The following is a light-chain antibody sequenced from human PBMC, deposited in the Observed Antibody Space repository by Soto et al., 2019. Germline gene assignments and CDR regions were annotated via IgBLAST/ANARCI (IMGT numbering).Light chain of an antibody. J-gene: IGKJ2*01. CDR3: QQYYNTSYT. Sequence: DIVMTQSPDSLAVSLGERATINCKSSQSVLYSSINKNYLAWYQQKPGQPPKLLIYWASTRESGVPDRFIGSGSWTDFTLTISSLQAEDVAVYYCQQYYNTSYTFGQGTKLEIK. CDR1: QSVLYSSINKNY. V-gene: IGKV4-1*01. CDR2: WAS.